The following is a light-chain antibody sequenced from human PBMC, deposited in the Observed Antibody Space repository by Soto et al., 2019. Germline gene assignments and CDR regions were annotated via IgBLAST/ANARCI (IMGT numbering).Light chain of an antibody. Sequence: DIQMTQSPSTLSASVGDRVTITCRASQSISSWLAWYQQKPGKAPKLLIYDASSLESGVPSRFSGSGSGTEFTLTISSLQPDDFATYYCQQYNSYSPRLTFGGGTKWIS. CDR2: DAS. J-gene: IGKJ4*01. CDR3: QQYNSYSPRLT. V-gene: IGKV1-5*01. CDR1: QSISSW.